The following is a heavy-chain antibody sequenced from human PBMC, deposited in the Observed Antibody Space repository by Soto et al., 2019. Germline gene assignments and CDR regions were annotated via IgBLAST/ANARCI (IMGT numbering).Heavy chain of an antibody. J-gene: IGHJ3*02. V-gene: IGHV3-23*01. Sequence: LGGSLRLSCAASGFTFSSYAMSWVRQAPGKGLEWVSAISGSGGSTYYADSVKGRFTISRDNSKNTLYLQMNSLRAEDTAVYYCANRPLTNYYGSGSYAFDIWGQGTMVTVSS. CDR3: ANRPLTNYYGSGSYAFDI. CDR2: ISGSGGST. D-gene: IGHD3-10*01. CDR1: GFTFSSYA.